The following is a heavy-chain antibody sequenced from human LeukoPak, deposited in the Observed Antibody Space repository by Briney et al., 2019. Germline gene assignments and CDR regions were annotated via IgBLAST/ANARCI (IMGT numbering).Heavy chain of an antibody. CDR2: IKSDGITI. D-gene: IGHD4-23*01. Sequence: PGGSLRLSCAASGFTFSNCMMHWVRHAPGKGLVWVSRIKSDGITITYADSVKGRFTISRDNAKNTLYLQMNSLRVEDTAVYYCARGRPHGNDYWGQGTLVTVSS. J-gene: IGHJ4*02. CDR1: GFTFSNCM. CDR3: ARGRPHGNDY. V-gene: IGHV3-74*01.